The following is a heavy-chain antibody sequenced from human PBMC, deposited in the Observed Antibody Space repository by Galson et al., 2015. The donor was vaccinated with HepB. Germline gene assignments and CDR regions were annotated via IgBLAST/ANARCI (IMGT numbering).Heavy chain of an antibody. Sequence: TLSLTCTVSGGSISSYYWSWIRQPAGKGLEWIGRIYTSGSTNYNPSLKSRVTMSVDTSKNQFSLKLSSVTAADTAVYYCARGYCSSTSCYWFDYWGQGTLVTVSS. V-gene: IGHV4-4*07. CDR3: ARGYCSSTSCYWFDY. CDR1: GGSISSYY. CDR2: IYTSGST. D-gene: IGHD2-2*01. J-gene: IGHJ4*02.